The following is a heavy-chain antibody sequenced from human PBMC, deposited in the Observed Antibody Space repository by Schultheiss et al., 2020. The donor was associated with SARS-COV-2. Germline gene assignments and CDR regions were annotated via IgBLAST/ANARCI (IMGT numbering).Heavy chain of an antibody. Sequence: GGSLRLSCAASGFTFSDYYMSWIRQAPGKGLEWVSYISSSGSTIYYADSVKGRFTISRDNAKNSLYLQMNSLRAEDTAVYYCARESDPYSGSYSDDAFDIWGQGTMVTVSS. CDR1: GFTFSDYY. CDR2: ISSSGSTI. J-gene: IGHJ3*02. V-gene: IGHV3-11*04. CDR3: ARESDPYSGSYSDDAFDI. D-gene: IGHD1-26*01.